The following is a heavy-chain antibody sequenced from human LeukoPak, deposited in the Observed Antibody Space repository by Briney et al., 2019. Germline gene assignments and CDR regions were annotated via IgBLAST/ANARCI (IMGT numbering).Heavy chain of an antibody. Sequence: TGGSLRLSCAASGFTFSSYGMHWVRQAPGKGLEWVAVISYDGSNKYYADSVKGRFTISRDNSKNTLYLQMNSLRAEDTAVYYCAKDRGLRYLDWFDGWGQGTLVTVSS. D-gene: IGHD3-9*01. CDR1: GFTFSSYG. CDR2: ISYDGSNK. V-gene: IGHV3-30*18. CDR3: AKDRGLRYLDWFDG. J-gene: IGHJ5*02.